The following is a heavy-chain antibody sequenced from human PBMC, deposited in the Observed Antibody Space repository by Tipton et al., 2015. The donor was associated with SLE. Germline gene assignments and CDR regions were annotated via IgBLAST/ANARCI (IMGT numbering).Heavy chain of an antibody. D-gene: IGHD2-15*01. CDR3: AKDGAVGATFEPHY. Sequence: SLRLSCAASGFTFSSYGMHWVRQAPGKGLEWVAFIRYDGSNKYYADSVKGRFTISRDNSKNTLYLQMRSLRAEDTAVYYCAKDGAVGATFEPHYWGQETLVTVSS. V-gene: IGHV3-30*02. J-gene: IGHJ4*02. CDR2: IRYDGSNK. CDR1: GFTFSSYG.